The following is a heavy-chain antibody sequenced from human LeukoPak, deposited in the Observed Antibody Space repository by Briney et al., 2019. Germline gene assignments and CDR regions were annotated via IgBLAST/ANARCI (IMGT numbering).Heavy chain of an antibody. J-gene: IGHJ5*02. CDR3: ARERLYGAGSTWFDP. V-gene: IGHV3-48*03. CDR2: ISSSGSTI. Sequence: GGSLRLSCAASGFTFSSYEMNWVRQAPGKGLEWVSHISSSGSTIYYADSVKGRFTISRDNAKNSLYLQMNSLRAEDTAVYYCARERLYGAGSTWFDPWGQGTLVTVSS. D-gene: IGHD3-10*01. CDR1: GFTFSSYE.